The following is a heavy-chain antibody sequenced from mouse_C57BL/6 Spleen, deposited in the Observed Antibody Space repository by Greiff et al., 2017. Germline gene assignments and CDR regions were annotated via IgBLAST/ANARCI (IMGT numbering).Heavy chain of an antibody. D-gene: IGHD1-1*01. V-gene: IGHV1-26*01. CDR2: INPNNGGT. Sequence: VQLQQSGPELVKPGASVKISCKASGYTFTDYYMNWVKQSHGKSLEWIGDINPNNGGTSYNQKFKGKATLTVYKSSSTAYMELRSLTSEDSAVYYCAILLRPAWFAYWGQGTLVTVSA. J-gene: IGHJ3*01. CDR1: GYTFTDYY. CDR3: AILLRPAWFAY.